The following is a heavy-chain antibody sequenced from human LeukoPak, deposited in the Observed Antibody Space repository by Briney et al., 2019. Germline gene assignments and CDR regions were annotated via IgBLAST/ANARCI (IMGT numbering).Heavy chain of an antibody. Sequence: SETLSLTGAVHGGSFRGSYWSWIRQPPGKGLDWIGEINHSAITNDNPSLNSPVTISVDTSKNQFSLKLSSVTAADTAVYYCARERNLAHCYGSGRVYGFDPWGQGILVTVSS. CDR3: ARERNLAHCYGSGRVYGFDP. D-gene: IGHD3-10*01. J-gene: IGHJ5*02. CDR2: INHSAIT. V-gene: IGHV4-34*01. CDR1: GGSFRGSY.